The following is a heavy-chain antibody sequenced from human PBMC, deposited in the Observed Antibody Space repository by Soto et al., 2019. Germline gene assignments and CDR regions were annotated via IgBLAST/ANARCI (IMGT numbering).Heavy chain of an antibody. CDR3: ARSREFDY. CDR1: GGSLSGATYS. J-gene: IGHJ4*02. CDR2: IFPSGTT. Sequence: PSETLSLTCGVSGGSLSGATYSWNWIRQPPGKGLERIGYIFPSGTTYYNPSLKSRVTISIDVSKNQFSLSLRSLTAADTAVYYCARSREFDYWSQGTLVTVSS. V-gene: IGHV4-30-2*01.